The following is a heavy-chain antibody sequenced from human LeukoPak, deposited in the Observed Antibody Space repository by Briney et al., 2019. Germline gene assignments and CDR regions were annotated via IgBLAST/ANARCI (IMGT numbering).Heavy chain of an antibody. J-gene: IGHJ4*02. D-gene: IGHD1-26*01. CDR1: GFTFSSYA. Sequence: GGSLRLSCTASGFTFSSYAMHWVRQAPGKGLEWMALISYDESYKYYADSVKGRFTISKDISQNTLFLQMNSLRPEDTAVYYCARDLSGVVGADWGQGTLVTVSS. CDR3: ARDLSGVVGAD. CDR2: ISYDESYK. V-gene: IGHV3-30*04.